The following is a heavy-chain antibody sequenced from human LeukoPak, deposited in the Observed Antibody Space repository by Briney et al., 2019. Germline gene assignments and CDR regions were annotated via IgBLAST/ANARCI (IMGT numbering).Heavy chain of an antibody. V-gene: IGHV3-33*06. D-gene: IGHD6-13*01. CDR1: GFTFSSYG. Sequence: PGRSLRLSCAASGFTFSSYGMHWVRQAPGKGLEWVAVIWYDGSNKYYADSVKGRFTTSRDNSKNTLHLQMNSLRAEDTAVYYCAKDLKYSSSWYVRGFDYWGQGTLVTVSS. J-gene: IGHJ4*02. CDR2: IWYDGSNK. CDR3: AKDLKYSSSWYVRGFDY.